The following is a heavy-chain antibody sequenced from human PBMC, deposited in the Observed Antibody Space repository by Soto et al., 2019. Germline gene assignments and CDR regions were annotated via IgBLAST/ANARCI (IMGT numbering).Heavy chain of an antibody. CDR1: GGTFSSYA. CDR2: ISAYNGNT. Sequence: ASVKVSCKASGGTFSSYAISWVRQAPGKGLEWMGWISAYNGNTNYAQKLQGRVTMTTDTSTSTAYMELRSLRSDDTAVYYCARDSSSSWYEADYYGMDVWGQGTTVTVSS. CDR3: ARDSSSSWYEADYYGMDV. D-gene: IGHD6-13*01. J-gene: IGHJ6*02. V-gene: IGHV1-18*01.